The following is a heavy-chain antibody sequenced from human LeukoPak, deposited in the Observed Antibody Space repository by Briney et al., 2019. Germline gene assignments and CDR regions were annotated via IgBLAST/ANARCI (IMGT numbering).Heavy chain of an antibody. J-gene: IGHJ4*02. CDR1: GFTFSHYW. CDR3: AREPWRPSY. Sequence: GGSLRLSCAASGFTFSHYWMTWVRQAPGKGLEWVANINQDGSVKYYVDSVKGRFTISRDNAKNSMYLQMNSLRDEDRGVYYCAREPWRPSYWGQGTLVTVSS. D-gene: IGHD5-12*01. V-gene: IGHV3-7*01. CDR2: INQDGSVK.